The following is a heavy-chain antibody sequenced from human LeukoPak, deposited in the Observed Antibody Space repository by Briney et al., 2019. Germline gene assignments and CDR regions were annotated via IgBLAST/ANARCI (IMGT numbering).Heavy chain of an antibody. CDR1: GYSISRGYY. CDR3: AREGIAVAGTGRIFDY. Sequence: SETLSLTCTVSGYSISRGYYWSWIRQPPGKGLEWIGYIYYSGSTNYNPSLKSRVTISVDTSKNQFSLKLSSVTAADTAVYYCAREGIAVAGTGRIFDYWGQGTLVTVSS. J-gene: IGHJ4*02. V-gene: IGHV4-61*01. CDR2: IYYSGST. D-gene: IGHD6-19*01.